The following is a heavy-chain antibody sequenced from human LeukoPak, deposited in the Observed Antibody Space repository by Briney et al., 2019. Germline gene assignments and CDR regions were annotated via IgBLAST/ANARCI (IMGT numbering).Heavy chain of an antibody. D-gene: IGHD6-19*01. CDR3: ATDGISSGWYSAY. J-gene: IGHJ4*02. CDR2: IYYSGST. CDR1: GGSISSSSYY. Sequence: SETLSLTCTVSGGSISSSSYYWGWIRQPPGKGLEWIGSIYYSGSTYYNPSLKSRVTISVDTSKNQFSLKLSSVTAADTAVYYCATDGISSGWYSAYWGQGTLVTVSS. V-gene: IGHV4-39*02.